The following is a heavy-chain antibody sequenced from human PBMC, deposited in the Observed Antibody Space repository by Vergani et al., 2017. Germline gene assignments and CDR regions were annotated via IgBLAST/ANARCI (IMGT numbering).Heavy chain of an antibody. J-gene: IGHJ4*02. V-gene: IGHV4-30-4*01. D-gene: IGHD5-24*01. CDR1: GGSISSGDYY. Sequence: QVQLQESGPGLVKPSQTLSLTCTVSGGSISSGDYYWSWIRQPPGKGLEWIGYIYYSGSTYYNPSLKSRVTISVDTSKNQFSLKLSSVTAADTAVDYWARGAGDAAEVFDYWGQGTLVTVSS. CDR3: ARGAGDAAEVFDY. CDR2: IYYSGST.